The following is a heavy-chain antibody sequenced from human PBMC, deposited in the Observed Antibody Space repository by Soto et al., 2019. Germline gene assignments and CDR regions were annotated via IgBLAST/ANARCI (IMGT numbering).Heavy chain of an antibody. CDR1: GFTFSSYG. CDR3: ARGVEYPRREGYYYYMDV. CDR2: IWYDGSNK. Sequence: GGSLRLSCAASGFTFSSYGMHWVRQAPGKGLEWVAVIWYDGSNKYYADSVKGRFTISRDNSKNTLYLQMNSLRAEDTAVYYCARGVEYPRREGYYYYMDVWGKGTTVTVSS. D-gene: IGHD2-2*01. J-gene: IGHJ6*03. V-gene: IGHV3-33*01.